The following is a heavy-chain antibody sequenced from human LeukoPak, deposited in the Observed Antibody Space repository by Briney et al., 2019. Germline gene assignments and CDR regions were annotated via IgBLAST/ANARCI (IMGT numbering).Heavy chain of an antibody. J-gene: IGHJ4*02. D-gene: IGHD4-17*01. CDR2: IDPSDSYT. CDR3: ARGNGDYYFDY. V-gene: IGHV5-10-1*01. CDR1: GYSFTSYW. Sequence: GESLMISSKGSGYSFTSYWISWLRQMPGKGLEWMGRIDPSDSYTNYSPSFQGHVTISADKSISTAYLQWSSLKASDTAMYYCARGNGDYYFDYWGQGTLVTVSS.